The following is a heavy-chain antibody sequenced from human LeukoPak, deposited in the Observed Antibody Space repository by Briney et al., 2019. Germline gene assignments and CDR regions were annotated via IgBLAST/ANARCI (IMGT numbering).Heavy chain of an antibody. D-gene: IGHD3-3*01. V-gene: IGHV4-4*02. CDR1: GGSITSSNW. Sequence: SETLSLTCAVSGGSITSSNWWSWVRQPPGKGLEWIGEIYHSGSTIYNPSLKSRVTISVDKSKNQFSLELTSLTAADMAVYYCARLWSSDYFDYWGQGTLVTVSS. CDR2: IYHSGST. J-gene: IGHJ4*02. CDR3: ARLWSSDYFDY.